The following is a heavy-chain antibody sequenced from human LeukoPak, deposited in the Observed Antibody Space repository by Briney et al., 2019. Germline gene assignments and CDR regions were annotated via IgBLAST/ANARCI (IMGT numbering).Heavy chain of an antibody. V-gene: IGHV3-23*01. CDR2: INSSCGSR. J-gene: IGHJ4*02. D-gene: IGHD3-9*01. CDR1: GFTFSCYA. CDR3: AKSRHETWTGSCHS. Sequence: GGTLRHPCATSGFTFSCYAMSWIREAPGKGLECVAGINSSCGSRDYAEYVKGRFTLSRDNSKSTLYLQMNSLRPDDTAIYYCAKSRHETWTGSCHSWGEGTLVTVSS.